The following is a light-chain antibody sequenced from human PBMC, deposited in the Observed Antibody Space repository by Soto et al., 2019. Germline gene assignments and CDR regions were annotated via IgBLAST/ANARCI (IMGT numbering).Light chain of an antibody. CDR2: DAF. V-gene: IGKV3-11*01. Sequence: EIVLTQSPATLSLSPGERATLSCRASQSVDTSLAWYQQKPGQAPRLLIYDAFNRATGIPARFRGSGSGTDFTLTISSLEPEDFALYYCQQRSNWPRTFGQGAKVEIK. CDR1: QSVDTS. J-gene: IGKJ1*01. CDR3: QQRSNWPRT.